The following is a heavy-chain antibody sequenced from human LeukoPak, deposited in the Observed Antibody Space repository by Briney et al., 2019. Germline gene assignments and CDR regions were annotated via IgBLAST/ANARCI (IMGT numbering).Heavy chain of an antibody. CDR3: AREVLDCSGGSCYLSAFDI. D-gene: IGHD2-15*01. CDR1: GGSISSYY. CDR2: INYSGST. V-gene: IGHV4-59*01. J-gene: IGHJ3*02. Sequence: PSETLSLTCTVSGGSISSYYWSWIRQPPGKGLEWIGYINYSGSTNYNPSLKSRVTISVDTSKNQFSLKLSSVTAADTAVYYCAREVLDCSGGSCYLSAFDIWGQGTMVTVSS.